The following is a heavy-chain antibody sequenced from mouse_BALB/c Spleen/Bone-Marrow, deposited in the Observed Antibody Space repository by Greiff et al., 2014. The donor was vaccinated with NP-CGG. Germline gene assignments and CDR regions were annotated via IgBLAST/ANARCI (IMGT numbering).Heavy chain of an antibody. V-gene: IGHV1S81*02. Sequence: QVQLKESGAELVKPGASVKLSCKASGYTFTSYYMYWGKQRPGQGLEWIGGINPSNGGTNFNEKFKSKATLTVDKSSSTAYMQLSSLTSEDSAVYYCTRGDDYDEEFAYWGQGTLVTVSA. CDR3: TRGDDYDEEFAY. J-gene: IGHJ3*01. CDR2: INPSNGGT. D-gene: IGHD2-4*01. CDR1: GYTFTSYY.